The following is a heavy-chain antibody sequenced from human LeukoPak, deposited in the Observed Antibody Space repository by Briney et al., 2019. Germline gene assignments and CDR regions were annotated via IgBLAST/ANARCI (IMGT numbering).Heavy chain of an antibody. Sequence: PGGSLRLSCAASGFTFSNYPMHWVRQAPGKGPEWVAVISYDGTNKNHADPVKGRFTIVGDKSKNTLYLQINRLRAEDTALYYCARSIGLTGGGVDVWGQGTTVTVSS. CDR2: ISYDGTNK. V-gene: IGHV3-30*07. D-gene: IGHD3-9*01. CDR1: GFTFSNYP. J-gene: IGHJ6*02. CDR3: ARSIGLTGGGVDV.